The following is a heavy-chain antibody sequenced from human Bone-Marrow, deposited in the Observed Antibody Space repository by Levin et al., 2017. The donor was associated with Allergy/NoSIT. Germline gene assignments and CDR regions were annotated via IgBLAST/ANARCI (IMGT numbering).Heavy chain of an antibody. Sequence: VKVSCKASGYTFTNYGISWVRQAPGQGLEWMGWVSAYDGHTKHSPRFQGRVTMTTDTSANTAYMELRSLRSDDTAVYFCARDQELYCIAGNCLDYYGMDVWGRGTTVVVS. CDR3: ARDQELYCIAGNCLDYYGMDV. D-gene: IGHD2-15*01. CDR2: VSAYDGHT. CDR1: GYTFTNYG. V-gene: IGHV1-18*01. J-gene: IGHJ6*02.